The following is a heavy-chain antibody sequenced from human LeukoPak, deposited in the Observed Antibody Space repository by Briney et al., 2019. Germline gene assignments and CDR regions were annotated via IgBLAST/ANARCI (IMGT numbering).Heavy chain of an antibody. CDR1: GYTFTGYY. D-gene: IGHD1-7*01. CDR2: INPNSGGT. J-gene: IGHJ4*02. Sequence: ASVTVSFKASGYTFTGYYMHWVRQAPAQGLEWMGWINPNSGGTNYAQKFQGRVTMTRDTSISTAYMELSRLRSDDTAVYYCARDHGRSWNYNYFDYWGQGTLVTVSS. CDR3: ARDHGRSWNYNYFDY. V-gene: IGHV1-2*02.